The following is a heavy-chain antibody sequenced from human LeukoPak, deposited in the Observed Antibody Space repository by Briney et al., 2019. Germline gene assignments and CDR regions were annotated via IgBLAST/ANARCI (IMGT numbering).Heavy chain of an antibody. CDR1: GFTFSSYW. V-gene: IGHV3-74*01. J-gene: IGHJ4*02. CDR2: INSDGSST. Sequence: GGSLRLSCAASGFTFSSYWLHWVRQAPGKGLVGVSRINSDGSSTSYADSVKGRFTISRDNAKNTLYLQMNSLRAEDTAVYYCAREVRGSYRTYYFDYWGQGTLVTVSS. CDR3: AREVRGSYRTYYFDY. D-gene: IGHD1-26*01.